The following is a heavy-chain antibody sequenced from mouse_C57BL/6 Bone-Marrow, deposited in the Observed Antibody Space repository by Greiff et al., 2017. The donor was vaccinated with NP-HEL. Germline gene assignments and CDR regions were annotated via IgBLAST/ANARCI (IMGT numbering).Heavy chain of an antibody. V-gene: IGHV5-9-1*02. CDR2: ISSGGDYI. D-gene: IGHD1-2*01. Sequence: EVQGVESGEGLVKPGGSLKLSCAASGFTFSSYAMSWVRQTPEKRLEWVAYISSGGDYIYYADTVKGRFTISRDNARNTLYLQMSSLKSEDTAMYSCTRVELRPSYGDYFDYWGQGTTLTVSS. CDR3: TRVELRPSYGDYFDY. CDR1: GFTFSSYA. J-gene: IGHJ2*01.